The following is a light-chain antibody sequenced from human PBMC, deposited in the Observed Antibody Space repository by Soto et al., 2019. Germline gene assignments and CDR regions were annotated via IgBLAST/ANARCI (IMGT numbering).Light chain of an antibody. J-gene: IGKJ1*01. CDR1: RSISSW. Sequence: DIQLTQSPSTLSQSVGERVPITCRASRSISSWLAWYQQKPGKAPKLLIYDASSLESGVPSRFSGSGSGTEFTLTISSLQPDDFATYYCQQYNSYSWTFGQGTKVEIK. CDR3: QQYNSYSWT. V-gene: IGKV1-5*01. CDR2: DAS.